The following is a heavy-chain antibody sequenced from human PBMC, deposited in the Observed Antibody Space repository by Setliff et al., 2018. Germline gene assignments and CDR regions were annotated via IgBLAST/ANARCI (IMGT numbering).Heavy chain of an antibody. J-gene: IGHJ4*02. CDR1: GFTFSSYA. CDR2: ISGTGAST. CDR3: AKGSALYNSGGNLHDY. D-gene: IGHD6-19*01. V-gene: IGHV3-23*01. Sequence: GGSLRLSCAASGFTFSSYAMSWVRQAPGKGLEWVSAISGTGASTYYADSVKGRFTISRDNSKNTLYLQMNSLRAEDTAVYYGAKGSALYNSGGNLHDYWGQGTLVTVSS.